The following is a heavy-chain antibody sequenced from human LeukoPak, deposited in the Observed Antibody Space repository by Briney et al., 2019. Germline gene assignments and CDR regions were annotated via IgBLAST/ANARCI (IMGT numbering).Heavy chain of an antibody. D-gene: IGHD6-19*01. Sequence: SETLSLTCTVSGDSISTSSYYWGWIRQPPGKGLEWIGSIYYTGSTFYNPSLQSRVTISVDTSKNQFSLKLSSVTAADTAVYYCARHYNSGWYFDYWGQGTLVTVSS. CDR2: IYYTGST. V-gene: IGHV4-39*01. CDR1: GDSISTSSYY. J-gene: IGHJ4*02. CDR3: ARHYNSGWYFDY.